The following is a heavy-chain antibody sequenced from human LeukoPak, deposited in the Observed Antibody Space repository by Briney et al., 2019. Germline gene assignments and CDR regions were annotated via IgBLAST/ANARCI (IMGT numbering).Heavy chain of an antibody. D-gene: IGHD2-2*01. V-gene: IGHV3-48*03. CDR2: ISSSGSTI. Sequence: GGSLRLSCAASGFTFSSYEMNWVRQAPGKGLEWVSYISSSGSTIHYADSVKGRFTISRDSAKNSLYLQMNSLRAEDTAVYYCARDLGYWTSTSCYCLDGMGVWGKGTTVTVSS. CDR1: GFTFSSYE. J-gene: IGHJ6*04. CDR3: ARDLGYWTSTSCYCLDGMGV.